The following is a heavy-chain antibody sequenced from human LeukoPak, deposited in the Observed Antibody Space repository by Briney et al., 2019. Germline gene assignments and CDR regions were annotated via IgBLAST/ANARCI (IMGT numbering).Heavy chain of an antibody. J-gene: IGHJ4*02. CDR3: AKGGYSSGWYGDH. D-gene: IGHD6-19*01. Sequence: PGRSLRLSCAACGFTFDDYGMHWVRQAPGKGLEWVSGIGWNSGTVVYADSVRGRFTISRDNAKNSVYLQMNSLKAEDTALYYCAKGGYSSGWYGDHWGQGTLVTVSS. V-gene: IGHV3-9*01. CDR1: GFTFDDYG. CDR2: IGWNSGTV.